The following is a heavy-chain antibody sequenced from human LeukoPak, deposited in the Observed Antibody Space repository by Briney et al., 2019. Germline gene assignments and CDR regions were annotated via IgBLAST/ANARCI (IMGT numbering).Heavy chain of an antibody. CDR1: GGTFSSYA. Sequence: SVKVSCKASGGTFSSYAISWVRQAPGQGLEWMGRIIPILGIANYAQKFQGRVTITTDESTSTACMELSSLRSEDTAVYCCARDRHNIAVAGRDWFDPWGQGTLVTVSS. J-gene: IGHJ5*02. D-gene: IGHD6-19*01. V-gene: IGHV1-69*04. CDR3: ARDRHNIAVAGRDWFDP. CDR2: IIPILGIA.